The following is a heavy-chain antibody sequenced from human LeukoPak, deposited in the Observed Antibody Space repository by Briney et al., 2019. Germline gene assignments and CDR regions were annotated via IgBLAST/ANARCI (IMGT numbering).Heavy chain of an antibody. CDR1: GFTFSRYS. V-gene: IGHV3-48*04. J-gene: IGHJ4*02. D-gene: IGHD1-26*01. CDR2: ISSSSSAI. CDR3: SGGSFYDY. Sequence: GGSLRLSCAASGFTFSRYSMNWVRQAPGKGLEWVSYISSSSSAIHYADSAKGRFAIFRDNAKNTVYLQMDSLRAEDTAVYYCSGGSFYDYWGQGSLVTVSS.